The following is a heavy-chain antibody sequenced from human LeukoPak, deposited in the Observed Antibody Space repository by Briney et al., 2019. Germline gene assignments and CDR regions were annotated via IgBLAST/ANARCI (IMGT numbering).Heavy chain of an antibody. CDR1: GYTFTSYD. V-gene: IGHV1-8*01. CDR3: ARGAHHFYDYVWGSSEGY. J-gene: IGHJ4*02. Sequence: ASVKVSCKASGYTFTSYDINWVRQATGQGLEWMGWMNPNSGNTGYAQKFQGRVTMTRNTSISTAYMELSSLRSEDTAVYCCARGAHHFYDYVWGSSEGYWGQGTLVTVSS. CDR2: MNPNSGNT. D-gene: IGHD3-16*01.